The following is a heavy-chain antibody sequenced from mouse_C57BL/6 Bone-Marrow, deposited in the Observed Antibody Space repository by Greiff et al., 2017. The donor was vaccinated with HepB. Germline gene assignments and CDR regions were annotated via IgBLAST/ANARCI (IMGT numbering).Heavy chain of an antibody. J-gene: IGHJ1*03. CDR1: GFTFSDYG. CDR2: ISNLAYSI. V-gene: IGHV5-15*01. Sequence: EVKVVESGGGLVQPGGSLKLSCAASGFTFSDYGMAWVRQAPRKGPEWVAFISNLAYSIYYADTVTGRFTISRENAKNTLYLEMSSLRSEDTAMYYCARLGLWYFDVWGTGTTVTVSS. CDR3: ARLGLWYFDV.